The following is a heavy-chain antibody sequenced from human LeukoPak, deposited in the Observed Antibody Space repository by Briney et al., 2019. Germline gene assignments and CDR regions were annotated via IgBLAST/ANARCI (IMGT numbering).Heavy chain of an antibody. J-gene: IGHJ4*02. CDR1: GFTFDDYG. D-gene: IGHD6-13*01. CDR2: ISSSSYI. CDR3: ARPTSSSWYDVDYFDY. V-gene: IGHV3-69-1*01. Sequence: EGSLRLSCAASGFTFDDYGMNWVRQAPGKGLEWVSSISSSSYIYYADSVKGRFTISRDNAKNSLYLQMNSLRAEDTAVYYCARPTSSSWYDVDYFDYWGQGTLVTVSS.